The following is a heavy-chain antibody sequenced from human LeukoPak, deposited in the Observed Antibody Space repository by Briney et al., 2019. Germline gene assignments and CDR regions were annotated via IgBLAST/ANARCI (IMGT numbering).Heavy chain of an antibody. CDR2: IIPIFGKA. J-gene: IGHJ5*02. Sequence: ASVKVSCKASGGSFSSYAINWVRQAPGQGLEWMGGIIPIFGKANYAQKFQDRVAITAVESMSTVYMELSSLRSEDTAVYYCAREAETVISNWFDPWGQGTLVTVSS. CDR3: AREAETVISNWFDP. D-gene: IGHD4-11*01. V-gene: IGHV1-69*13. CDR1: GGSFSSYA.